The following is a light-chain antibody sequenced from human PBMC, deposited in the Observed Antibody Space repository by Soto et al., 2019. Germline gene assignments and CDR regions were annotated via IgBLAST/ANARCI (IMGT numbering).Light chain of an antibody. CDR3: QQYNSLWT. CDR1: QSISSW. V-gene: IGKV1-5*03. CDR2: KAS. Sequence: DIQMTQSPSTLSASVGDRVTITCRASQSISSWLAWYQQKPGKAPKLLIYKASSLESEVPSRFSGSGSGTEFTLTISSLQPDDSATYYCQQYNSLWTFGQGTKVEIK. J-gene: IGKJ1*01.